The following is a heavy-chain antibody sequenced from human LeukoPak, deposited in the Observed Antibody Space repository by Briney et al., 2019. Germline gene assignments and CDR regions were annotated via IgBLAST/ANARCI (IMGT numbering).Heavy chain of an antibody. D-gene: IGHD3-3*01. J-gene: IGHJ5*02. CDR3: AKDKFLEWLLSSWFDP. V-gene: IGHV3-30*18. CDR2: ISYDGSNK. CDR1: GFTFSSYG. Sequence: GGSLRLSCAASGFTFSSYGMHWVRQAPGKGLEWVAVISYDGSNKYYADSVKGRFTISRDNSKNTLYLQMNSLRAEDTAVYYCAKDKFLEWLLSSWFDPWGQGTLVTVSS.